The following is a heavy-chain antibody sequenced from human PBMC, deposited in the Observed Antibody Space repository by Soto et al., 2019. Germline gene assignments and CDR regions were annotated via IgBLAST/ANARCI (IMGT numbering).Heavy chain of an antibody. D-gene: IGHD2-15*01. J-gene: IGHJ4*02. Sequence: PSETLSLTCTVSGGSMSSYYWTWLRQSPGRGLEWIGYISYSGSTHYNPSLKSRVTISADTSKNQFSLRMNSMIAADTAVYYCARADPDASVGYWGQGTLVTV. V-gene: IGHV4-59*01. CDR1: GGSMSSYY. CDR3: ARADPDASVGY. CDR2: ISYSGST.